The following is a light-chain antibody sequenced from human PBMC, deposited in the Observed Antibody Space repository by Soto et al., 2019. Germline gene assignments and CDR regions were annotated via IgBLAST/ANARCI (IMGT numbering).Light chain of an antibody. CDR2: SAS. CDR1: ENIITN. V-gene: IGKV3-11*01. Sequence: EMVMTQSPATLSVSPGERATLSCRASENIITNLAWYQQKPGQPPRLLIYSASNRATGIPARFSGSGSGTDFTLTISSLEPEDFAVYYCQHRSSWPLTFGGGTKVEIK. CDR3: QHRSSWPLT. J-gene: IGKJ4*01.